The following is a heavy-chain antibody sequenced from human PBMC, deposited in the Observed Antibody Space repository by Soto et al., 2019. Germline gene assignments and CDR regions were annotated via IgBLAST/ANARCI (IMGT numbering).Heavy chain of an antibody. CDR3: ARQITMVRGIDF. Sequence: QVQLLASGPGLVKSSQTLSLTCSISGGSISSGGYYWSWVRQRPGKGLEWIGYVYFNANTYYNPYRTTRVSISVGSSKSQFALRLSSVTAADAASYYCARQITMVRGIDFWGPGISVSVSS. CDR1: GGSISSGGYY. V-gene: IGHV4-31*03. D-gene: IGHD3-10*01. J-gene: IGHJ4*02. CDR2: VYFNANT.